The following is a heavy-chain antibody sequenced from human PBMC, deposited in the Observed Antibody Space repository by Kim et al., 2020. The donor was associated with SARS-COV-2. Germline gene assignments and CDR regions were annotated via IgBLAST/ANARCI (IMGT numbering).Heavy chain of an antibody. CDR1: GFTFSSYG. J-gene: IGHJ6*02. CDR3: AKDIVVVPAAIGNYWIGMDV. V-gene: IGHV3-30*18. Sequence: GGSLRLSCAASGFTFSSYGMHWVRQAPGKGLEWVAVISYDGSNKYYADSVKGRFTISRDNSKNTLYLQMNSLRAEDTAVYYCAKDIVVVPAAIGNYWIGMDVWGQGTTVTVSS. CDR2: ISYDGSNK. D-gene: IGHD2-2*01.